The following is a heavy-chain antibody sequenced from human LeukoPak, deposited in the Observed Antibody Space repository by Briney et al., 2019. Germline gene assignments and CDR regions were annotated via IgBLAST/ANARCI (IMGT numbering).Heavy chain of an antibody. D-gene: IGHD2-15*01. CDR3: VSQEVVPH. CDR1: GFNFINYW. V-gene: IGHV3-7*01. Sequence: GGSLRLSCAASGFNFINYWMSWVRQAPGKGLEWVAKVKEDGTTKQYVDSVKGRFIISRDNAKNSLYLQMDSLRAEDTAVYYCVSQEVVPHWGQGTLVSVSS. CDR2: VKEDGTTK. J-gene: IGHJ4*02.